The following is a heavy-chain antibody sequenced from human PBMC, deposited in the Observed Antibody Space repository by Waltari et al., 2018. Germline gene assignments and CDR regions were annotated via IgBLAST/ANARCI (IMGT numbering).Heavy chain of an antibody. CDR3: AKFKGGEQQLVPDY. CDR1: GLTFSSYA. CDR2: ISGSGGST. D-gene: IGHD6-13*01. Sequence: EVQLLESGGGLVQPGGSLRLSCAASGLTFSSYAISWVRPAPGKGLEWVSAISGSGGSTYYADSVKGRFTISRDNFKNTLYLQMNSLRAEDTAVYYCAKFKGGEQQLVPDYWGQGTLVTVSS. V-gene: IGHV3-23*01. J-gene: IGHJ4*02.